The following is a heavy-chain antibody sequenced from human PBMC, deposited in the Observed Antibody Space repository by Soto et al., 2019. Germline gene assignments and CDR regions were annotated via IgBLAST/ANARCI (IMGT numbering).Heavy chain of an antibody. Sequence: PETLSSTCAVYGRSFSGYYWTGIRQPPGKGRDGIGDINHGGSTNYNSSLKSRVTISVDTSKNQVSLTLKSVTAADTAVYYSAREEVRKWFHRGSYGVDVRGQGITVTGFS. CDR2: INHGGST. CDR3: AREEVRKWFHRGSYGVDV. D-gene: IGHD2-8*01. J-gene: IGHJ6*02. V-gene: IGHV4-34*01. CDR1: GRSFSGYY.